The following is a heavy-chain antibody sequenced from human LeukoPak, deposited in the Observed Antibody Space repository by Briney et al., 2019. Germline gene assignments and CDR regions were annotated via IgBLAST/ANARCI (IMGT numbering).Heavy chain of an antibody. J-gene: IGHJ4*02. CDR2: ISGSGGST. D-gene: IGHD3-16*01. CDR3: AKDDYDYVWGSHYFDY. CDR1: GFTVSSNY. Sequence: GGSLRLSCAASGFTVSSNYMSWVRQAPGKGLEWVSAISGSGGSTYYADSVKGRFTISRDNSKNTLYLQMNSLRAEDTAVYYCAKDDYDYVWGSHYFDYWGQGTLVTVSS. V-gene: IGHV3-23*01.